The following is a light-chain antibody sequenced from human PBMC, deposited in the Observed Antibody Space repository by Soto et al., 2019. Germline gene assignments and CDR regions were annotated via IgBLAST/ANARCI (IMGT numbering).Light chain of an antibody. CDR3: SSYTSSYTYV. V-gene: IGLV2-14*01. Sequence: QPASVSGSPGQSITISCTGTSSDVGGYNYVSWYQQHPGRAPKLMIYDVSNRPSGVSNRLSGSKSGNTASLTISGLQAEDEADYYCSSYTSSYTYVFGTGTKLTVL. J-gene: IGLJ1*01. CDR1: SSDVGGYNY. CDR2: DVS.